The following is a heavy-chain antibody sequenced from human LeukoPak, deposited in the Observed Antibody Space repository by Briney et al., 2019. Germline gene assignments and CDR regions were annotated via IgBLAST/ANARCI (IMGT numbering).Heavy chain of an antibody. V-gene: IGHV4-59*01. CDR2: IYYSGST. Sequence: PSETLSLTCAVYGGSFSGYYWSWIRQPPGKGLEWIGYIYYSGSTNYNPSLKSRVTISVDTSKNQFSLKLSSVTAADTAVYYCARVGEVGSGYINYFDYWGQGTLVTVSS. J-gene: IGHJ4*02. CDR3: ARVGEVGSGYINYFDY. D-gene: IGHD3-3*01. CDR1: GGSFSGYY.